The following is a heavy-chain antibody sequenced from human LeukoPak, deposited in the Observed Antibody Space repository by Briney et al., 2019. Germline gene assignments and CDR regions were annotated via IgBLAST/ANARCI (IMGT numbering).Heavy chain of an antibody. CDR2: IKQDGSEK. CDR3: ASPIN. CDR1: ELTFSNYW. V-gene: IGHV3-7*01. Sequence: PGGSLRLSCAASELTFSNYWMAWVRQAPGKGLEWVANIKQDGSEKYYVDSVKGRFTISRDNSKNTLYLQMNSLRAEDTAVYYCASPINWGQGTLVTVSS. J-gene: IGHJ4*02. D-gene: IGHD1-14*01.